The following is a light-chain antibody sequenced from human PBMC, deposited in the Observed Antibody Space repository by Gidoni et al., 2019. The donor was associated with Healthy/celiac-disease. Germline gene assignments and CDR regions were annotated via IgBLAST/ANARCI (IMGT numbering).Light chain of an antibody. CDR1: SVLYSSNNKNY. V-gene: IGKV4-1*01. CDR3: QQYYSTPYT. CDR2: WAS. J-gene: IGKJ2*01. Sequence: SVLYSSNNKNYLAWYQQKPGQPPKLLIYWASTRESGVPDRFSGSGSGKDFTLTSSSLQAEDGAVYYCQQYYSTPYTFGQGTKLEIK.